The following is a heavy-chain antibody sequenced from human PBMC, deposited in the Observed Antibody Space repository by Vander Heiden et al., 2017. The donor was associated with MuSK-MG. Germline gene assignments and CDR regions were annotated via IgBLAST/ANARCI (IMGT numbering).Heavy chain of an antibody. D-gene: IGHD2-2*01. CDR2: ISSSSSYI. CDR1: GFTFSSYS. J-gene: IGHJ4*02. V-gene: IGHV3-21*01. Sequence: EVQLVESGGGLVKPGGSLRLSCAASGFTFSSYSMNWVRQAPGKGLEWVSSISSSSSYIYDADSVKGRFTISRDNAKNSLYLKMKSLRAEDTAVYYCASWDQLLFTRWGQGTLVTVSS. CDR3: ASWDQLLFTR.